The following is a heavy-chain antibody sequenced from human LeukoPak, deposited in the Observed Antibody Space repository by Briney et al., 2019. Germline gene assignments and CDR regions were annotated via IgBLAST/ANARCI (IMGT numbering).Heavy chain of an antibody. D-gene: IGHD2-15*01. Sequence: GGSLRLSCAASGFTFSSYAMSWVRPAPGKGLEWVSAISGSGSSTYYADSVKGRFTISRDNSKNTLYLQMNSLRAEDTAVYYCAKDLRSGGSCYSHWGQGTLVTVSS. CDR2: ISGSGSST. CDR3: AKDLRSGGSCYSH. V-gene: IGHV3-23*01. CDR1: GFTFSSYA. J-gene: IGHJ4*02.